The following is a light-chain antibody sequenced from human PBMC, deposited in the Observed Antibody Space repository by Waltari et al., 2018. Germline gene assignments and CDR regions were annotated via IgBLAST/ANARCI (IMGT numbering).Light chain of an antibody. CDR1: SRTIGVDSH. CDR3: QSYDSRLRGSRI. V-gene: IGLV1-40*01. CDR2: RNT. J-gene: IGLJ2*01. Sequence: QSVLTQPPSVSGALGQRVTTSLTGSSRTIGVDSHVHWYQHLPGTAPRLLIYRNTNRPSGVPYRFSGSRSGTSASLAITGLQAEDEADYYCQSYDSRLRGSRIFGGGTKLTVL.